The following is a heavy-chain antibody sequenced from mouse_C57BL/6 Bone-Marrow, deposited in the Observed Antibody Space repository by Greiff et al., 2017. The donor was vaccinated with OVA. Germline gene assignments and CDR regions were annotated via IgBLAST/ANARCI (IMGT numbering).Heavy chain of an antibody. J-gene: IGHJ2*01. CDR3: ARESYGNYVSLFDY. Sequence: EVKLMESGPGLVKPSQSLSLTCTVTGYSITSDYAWNWIRQFPGNKLEWMGYISYSGSTSYNPSLKSRISITRDTSKNQFFLQLNSVTTEDTATYYCARESYGNYVSLFDYWGQGTTLTVSS. D-gene: IGHD2-1*01. V-gene: IGHV3-2*02. CDR1: GYSITSDYA. CDR2: ISYSGST.